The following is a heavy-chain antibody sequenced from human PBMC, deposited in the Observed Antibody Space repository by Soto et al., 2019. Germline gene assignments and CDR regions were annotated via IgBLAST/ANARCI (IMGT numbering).Heavy chain of an antibody. V-gene: IGHV4-61*01. CDR2: IYYSGST. J-gene: IGHJ5*02. CDR1: GGSVSSGSYY. CDR3: ARMGRSSSSPYWFDP. Sequence: QVQLQESGPGLVKPSETLSLTCTVSGGSVSSGSYYWSWIRQPPGKGLEWIGYIYYSGSTNYNPSLKRRVTISVDTSKNQFSLKLSSVTAADTAVYYCARMGRSSSSPYWFDPWGQGTLVTVSS. D-gene: IGHD6-13*01.